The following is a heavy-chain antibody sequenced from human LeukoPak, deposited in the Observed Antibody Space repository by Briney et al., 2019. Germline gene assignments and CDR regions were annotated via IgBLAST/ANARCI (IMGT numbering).Heavy chain of an antibody. D-gene: IGHD6-13*01. V-gene: IGHV1-2*02. J-gene: IGHJ1*01. CDR1: GYTFTGDY. CDR2: INPNSGGT. Sequence: ASVKVSCKASGYTFTGDYMHWVRQVPGQGLEWMGWINPNSGGTNYAQKCQGRVTITRTPSISTAHMELRRLRSDDTAVYYCARRLQFTEQQLKPGHPPNPHGGEGTLVTVP. CDR3: ARRLQFTEQQLKPGHPPNPH.